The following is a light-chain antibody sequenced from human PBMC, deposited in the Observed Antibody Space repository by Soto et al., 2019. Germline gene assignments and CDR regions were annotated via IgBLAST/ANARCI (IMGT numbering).Light chain of an antibody. V-gene: IGKV3-11*01. CDR1: QCVHTH. J-gene: IGKJ2*01. Sequence: ETVLTQPPATLSLSPGERATLSCRASQCVHTHLAWYQQKAGQAPRLLIYDASNRATGIPARFSGSGSGTDFTLTISSLEPEDCAVYYCQQRSNWPPYTFGQGTKLEIK. CDR3: QQRSNWPPYT. CDR2: DAS.